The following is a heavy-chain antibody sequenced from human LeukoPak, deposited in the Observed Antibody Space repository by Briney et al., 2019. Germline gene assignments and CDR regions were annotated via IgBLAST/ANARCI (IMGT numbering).Heavy chain of an antibody. J-gene: IGHJ6*02. CDR3: ARDRKYQLRPLFYYYYYGMDV. CDR2: ISYDGTNK. CDR1: GFTFSSYG. D-gene: IGHD2-2*01. Sequence: HPGGSLRLSCAASGFTFSSYGMHWVRQAPGKGLEWVALISYDGTNKYYADSVKGRFTISRDNSKNTLYLQMNSLRAEDTAVYYCARDRKYQLRPLFYYYYYGMDVWGQGTTVTVSS. V-gene: IGHV3-30*03.